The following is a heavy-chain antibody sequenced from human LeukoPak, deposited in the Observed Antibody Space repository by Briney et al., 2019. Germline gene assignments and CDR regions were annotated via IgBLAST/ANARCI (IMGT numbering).Heavy chain of an antibody. V-gene: IGHV4-38-2*01. CDR3: ARGSNYYYSMDV. D-gene: IGHD3/OR15-3a*01. CDR2: IYQSVTT. Sequence: SETLSLICAVSGYSISSGYYWGWIRQPPGKGLEWIGSIYQSVTTYYSPSLKSRVAISADTPKNQFSLTLTSVTAADMAVYYCARGSNYYYSMDVWGKGTTVTVSS. J-gene: IGHJ6*04. CDR1: GYSISSGYY.